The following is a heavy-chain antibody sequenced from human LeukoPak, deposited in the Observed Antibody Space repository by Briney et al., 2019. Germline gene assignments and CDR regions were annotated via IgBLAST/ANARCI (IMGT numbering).Heavy chain of an antibody. CDR1: GFSLSTSGMR. CDR3: ARTVPYCSGGSCTKAGWFDP. CDR2: IDWDDDK. J-gene: IGHJ5*02. D-gene: IGHD2-15*01. V-gene: IGHV2-70*04. Sequence: SGPALVKPTQTLTLTCTLSGFSLSTSGMRVSWIRQPPGKALEWLARIDWDDDKFYSTSLKTRLTISKDTSKNQVVLTMTNMDPVDTATHYCARTVPYCSGGSCTKAGWFDPWGQGTLVTVSS.